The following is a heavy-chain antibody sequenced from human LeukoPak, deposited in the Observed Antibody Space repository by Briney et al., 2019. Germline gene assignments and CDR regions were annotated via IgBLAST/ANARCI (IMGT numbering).Heavy chain of an antibody. CDR3: ARIYNDTSGNHNQAFDM. V-gene: IGHV4-39*07. D-gene: IGHD3-22*01. J-gene: IGHJ3*02. Sequence: SETLSLTCTVSGDSISSSSYYWSWIRQPPGRGLEWIGEFNLGGGTNYNPSLRSRLTISVDAAKSQASLKLSSVTPVDTALYYCARIYNDTSGNHNQAFDMWGQGTMVTVSS. CDR2: FNLGGGT. CDR1: GDSISSSSYY.